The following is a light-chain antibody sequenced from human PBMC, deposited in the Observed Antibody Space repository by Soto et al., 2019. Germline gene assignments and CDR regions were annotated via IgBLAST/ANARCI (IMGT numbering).Light chain of an antibody. V-gene: IGKV3D-20*02. CDR3: QQRSNWPWT. Sequence: EIVLTQSPGTLSLSPGERATLSCRASQSFSSSYIAWYQHRPGQAPRLVIYGASSRETGIPDRFGGIGAGAECTRTITNLESEDVAVYYCQQRSNWPWTFGQGTKV. CDR2: GAS. J-gene: IGKJ1*01. CDR1: QSFSSSY.